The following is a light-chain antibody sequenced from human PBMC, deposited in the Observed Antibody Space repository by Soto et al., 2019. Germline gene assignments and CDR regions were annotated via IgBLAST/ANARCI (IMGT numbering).Light chain of an antibody. CDR1: SSDVGDYDY. V-gene: IGLV2-11*01. CDR3: CSYAGTYTWV. Sequence: QSALTQPRSVSGSPGQSVTISCTGTSSDVGDYDYVSWYQQQPGKAPQLIIYDVTKRPSGVPDRFSGSKSGNTASLTISGLQAEDEADYYCCSYAGTYTWVFGGGTQLTVL. J-gene: IGLJ7*01. CDR2: DVT.